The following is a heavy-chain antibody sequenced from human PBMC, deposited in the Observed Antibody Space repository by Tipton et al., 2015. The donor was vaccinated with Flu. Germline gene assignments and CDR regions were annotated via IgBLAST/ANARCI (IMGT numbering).Heavy chain of an antibody. V-gene: IGHV4-34*01. D-gene: IGHD4-17*01. CDR3: ARGHTVTTGYNFDY. CDR2: INHSGST. J-gene: IGHJ4*02. Sequence: TLSLTCAVYGGSFSGYYWSWIRQPPGKGLEWIGEINHSGSTNYNPSLKSRVTISVDTSKNQFSLKLSSVTAADTAVYYCARGHTVTTGYNFDYWGQGTLVTVSS. CDR1: GGSFSGYY.